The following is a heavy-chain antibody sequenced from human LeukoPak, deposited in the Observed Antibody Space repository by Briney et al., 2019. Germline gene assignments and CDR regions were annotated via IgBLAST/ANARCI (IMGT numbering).Heavy chain of an antibody. CDR3: AKDVFPNYDILTGYSPFDY. Sequence: AGGSLRLSCAASGFTFSSYAMSWVRQAPGKGREWVSAISGSGGSTYYADSVKGRFTISRDNSKNTLYLQMNSLRAEDTAVYYCAKDVFPNYDILTGYSPFDYWGQGTLVTVSS. J-gene: IGHJ4*02. CDR1: GFTFSSYA. CDR2: ISGSGGST. V-gene: IGHV3-23*01. D-gene: IGHD3-9*01.